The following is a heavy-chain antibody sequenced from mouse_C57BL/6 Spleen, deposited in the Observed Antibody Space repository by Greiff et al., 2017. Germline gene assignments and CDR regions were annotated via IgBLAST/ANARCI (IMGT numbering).Heavy chain of an antibody. D-gene: IGHD1-1*01. J-gene: IGHJ2*01. CDR2: IDPEDGET. V-gene: IGHV14-2*01. CDR3: ARSSHYGSSYGYFDY. CDR1: GFNIKDYY. Sequence: VQLQQSGAELVKPGASVKLSCTASGFNIKDYYMPWVKQRTEQGLEWIGRIDPEDGETKYAPKFKGKATITADTSSNTAYLQLSSRTSEDTAVYYCARSSHYGSSYGYFDYWGQGTTLTVSS.